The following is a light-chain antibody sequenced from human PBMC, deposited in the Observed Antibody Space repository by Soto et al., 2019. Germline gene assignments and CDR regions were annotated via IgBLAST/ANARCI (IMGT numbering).Light chain of an antibody. CDR1: QRTDSY. Sequence: DIQMTQSPSSLSASVGDRVTITCRASQRTDSYLNWYQQKPGKAPKLLIYAAFRLQSGVPSRFTGSGSGAYFTLTISSLQPEDFATYYCQQSYSAPFTFGQGTKLEIK. CDR2: AAF. V-gene: IGKV1-39*01. J-gene: IGKJ2*01. CDR3: QQSYSAPFT.